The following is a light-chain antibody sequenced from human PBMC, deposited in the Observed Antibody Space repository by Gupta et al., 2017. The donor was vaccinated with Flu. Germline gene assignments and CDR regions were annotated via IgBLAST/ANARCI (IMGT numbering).Light chain of an antibody. CDR1: QNVASDY. Sequence: ETVTLSCRASQNVASDYLAWFLHKPGQAPRLLIYGASSRATGVPDRFSGRGSGADFTLTISRLEPDDFAVYYCQQYGTSPFAFGQGTKLEI. V-gene: IGKV3-20*01. J-gene: IGKJ2*01. CDR2: GAS. CDR3: QQYGTSPFA.